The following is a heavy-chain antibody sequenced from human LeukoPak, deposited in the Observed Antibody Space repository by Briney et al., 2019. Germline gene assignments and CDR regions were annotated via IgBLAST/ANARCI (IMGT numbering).Heavy chain of an antibody. CDR1: GGSISSSSCY. D-gene: IGHD1-14*01. J-gene: IGHJ5*02. CDR2: IYYSGST. V-gene: IGHV4-39*01. Sequence: SETLSLTCTVSGGSISSSSCYWGWIRQPPGKGLEWIGSIYYSGSTYYNPSLKSRVTISVDTSKNQFSLKLSSVTAADTAVYYCATKTTRARGGFDPWGQGTLVTVSS. CDR3: ATKTTRARGGFDP.